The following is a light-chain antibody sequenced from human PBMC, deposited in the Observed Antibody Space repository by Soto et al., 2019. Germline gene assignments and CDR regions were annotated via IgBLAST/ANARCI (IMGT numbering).Light chain of an antibody. CDR3: QHYGSPSWT. V-gene: IGKV3-20*01. CDR1: QSVTSNY. CDR2: GAS. J-gene: IGKJ1*01. Sequence: EIVLTQSPGTLSLSPGERATLSCRASQSVTSNYLAWYPQKPGQAPRLLLFGASSRATGIPAKFSGSGSGTDFTLTISRLEPDDFAVYYCQHYGSPSWTFGQGTKVEIK.